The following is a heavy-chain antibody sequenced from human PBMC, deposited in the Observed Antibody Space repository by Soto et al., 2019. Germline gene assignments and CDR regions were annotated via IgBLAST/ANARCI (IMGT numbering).Heavy chain of an antibody. CDR3: ARDFDWLSLVDY. J-gene: IGHJ4*02. V-gene: IGHV3-21*01. D-gene: IGHD3-9*01. CDR2: ISSSSSYI. CDR1: GFTFSSYS. Sequence: EVQLVESGGGLVKPGGSLRLSCAASGFTFSSYSMNWVRQAPGKGLEWVASISSSSSYIYYADSVKGRFTISRDNAKNSLYLQMNSLRAEDTAVYYCARDFDWLSLVDYWGQGTLVTGSS.